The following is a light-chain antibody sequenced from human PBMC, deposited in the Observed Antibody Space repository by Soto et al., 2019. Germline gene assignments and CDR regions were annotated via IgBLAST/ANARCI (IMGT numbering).Light chain of an antibody. Sequence: DIVLTQSPDSLAVSLGETATINCKSSQSALFSGSNKNYLAWYQHRPGQPLKLLFHWASTRASGVPDRFSASGSGTDFTLTISSLQPEDVAIYYCQHYTNSLWTFGQGTKVEIK. J-gene: IGKJ1*01. V-gene: IGKV4-1*01. CDR1: QSALFSGSNKNY. CDR3: QHYTNSLWT. CDR2: WAS.